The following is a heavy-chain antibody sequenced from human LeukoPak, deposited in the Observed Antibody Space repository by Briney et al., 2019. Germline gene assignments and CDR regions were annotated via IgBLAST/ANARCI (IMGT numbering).Heavy chain of an antibody. Sequence: PGGSLRLSCAASGFTVSSNYMSWVRQAPGKGLEWVSVIYSGGSTYYADSVKGRFTISRDNSKNTLYLQMNSLRAEDTAVYYCAREGRAAAGTHYFDYWGQGTLVTVSS. CDR1: GFTVSSNY. CDR2: IYSGGST. CDR3: AREGRAAAGTHYFDY. J-gene: IGHJ4*02. D-gene: IGHD6-13*01. V-gene: IGHV3-66*01.